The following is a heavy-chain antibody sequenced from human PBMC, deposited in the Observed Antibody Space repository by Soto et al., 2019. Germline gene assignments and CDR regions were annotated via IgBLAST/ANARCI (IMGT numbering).Heavy chain of an antibody. Sequence: QVQLVQSGAEVKKPGASVKVSCKASGYTFTSYDINWVRQATGQGLEWMGWMNPNSGNTGYAKKFQGRVTMTRNTTISTAYMELSRLRSEDTAVYYCARGTVSGTICYYYYYMDVWGKGTTVTVSS. J-gene: IGHJ6*03. CDR2: MNPNSGNT. V-gene: IGHV1-8*01. D-gene: IGHD1-7*01. CDR3: ARGTVSGTICYYYYYMDV. CDR1: GYTFTSYD.